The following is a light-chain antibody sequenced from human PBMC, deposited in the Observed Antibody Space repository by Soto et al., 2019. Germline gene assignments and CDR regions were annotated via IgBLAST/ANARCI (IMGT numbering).Light chain of an antibody. CDR1: QGISNY. CDR3: QKYNSAPWT. CDR2: DAS. J-gene: IGKJ1*01. Sequence: DIQMTQSPSSLSASVGDRVTITCRASQGISNYLAWYQQKPGKVPQLLIYDASTLEPGVPPRFSGSGSGTDFTLTISSLQPEDVATYYCQKYNSAPWTFGQGTKAEIK. V-gene: IGKV1-27*01.